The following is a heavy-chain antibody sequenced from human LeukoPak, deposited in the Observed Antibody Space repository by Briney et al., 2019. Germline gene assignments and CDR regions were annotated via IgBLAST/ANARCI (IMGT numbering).Heavy chain of an antibody. D-gene: IGHD1-26*01. J-gene: IGHJ4*02. V-gene: IGHV3-48*04. CDR2: ISSSGSTI. CDR1: GFTFTSYN. CDR3: ARVRYSGSYYYFDY. Sequence: GGSLRLSCAASGFTFTSYNMNWVRQAPGKGLEWVSYISSSGSTIYYADSVKGRFTISRDNAKNSLYLQMNSLRAEDTAVYYCARVRYSGSYYYFDYWGQGTLVTVSS.